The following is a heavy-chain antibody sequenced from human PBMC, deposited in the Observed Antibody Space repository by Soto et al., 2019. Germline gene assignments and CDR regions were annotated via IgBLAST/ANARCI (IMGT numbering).Heavy chain of an antibody. V-gene: IGHV4-4*02. CDR2: IYHSGST. CDR1: AGSISSSNW. J-gene: IGHJ5*02. D-gene: IGHD3-10*01. Sequence: PSETLSVTCAVSAGSISSSNWWSWVRQPPGKGLEWIGEIYHSGSTNYNPSLKSRVIISVDKSKNQFSLKLSSVTAADTAVYYCASSYYGSGSYGFDPWGQGTLVTVSS. CDR3: ASSYYGSGSYGFDP.